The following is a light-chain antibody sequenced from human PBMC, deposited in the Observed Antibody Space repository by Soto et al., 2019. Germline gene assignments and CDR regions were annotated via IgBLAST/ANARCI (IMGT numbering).Light chain of an antibody. Sequence: QSVLTQPRSVSGSPGQSVTFSCTGTSSDVGGYNSVSWYQQHPGKAPKLMVFDVSKRPSGVPDRFSGSKSGNKASLTISGLQAEDEADYYCCSYAGTYTWVFGGGTKLTVL. CDR2: DVS. CDR1: SSDVGGYNS. CDR3: CSYAGTYTWV. V-gene: IGLV2-11*01. J-gene: IGLJ3*02.